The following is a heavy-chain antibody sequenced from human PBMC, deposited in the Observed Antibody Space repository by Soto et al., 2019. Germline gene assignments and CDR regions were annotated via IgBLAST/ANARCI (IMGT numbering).Heavy chain of an antibody. Sequence: EVQLLESGGGLVQPGGSLRLSCAASGFTFSSYAMSWVRQAPGKGLEWVSGISGSGGSTYYADSVTGRFTISRDNSKNTLYLQMNTPGAEDTALYYCATVVVGATLFSRRFNGVDYWGQGTLVTVSS. CDR2: ISGSGGST. CDR3: ATVVVGATLFSRRFNGVDY. V-gene: IGHV3-23*01. D-gene: IGHD2-15*01. J-gene: IGHJ4*02. CDR1: GFTFSSYA.